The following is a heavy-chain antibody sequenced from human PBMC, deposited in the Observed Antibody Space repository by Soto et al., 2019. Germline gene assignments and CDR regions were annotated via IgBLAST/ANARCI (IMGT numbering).Heavy chain of an antibody. J-gene: IGHJ4*02. CDR3: ARVHSGYDWGLDY. CDR1: GGSFSGYY. D-gene: IGHD5-12*01. Sequence: QVQLQQWGAGLLKPSEILSLTCAVYGGSFSGYYWSWIRQPPGKGLEWIGEINHSGSTNYNPSLKSRVTISVDTSKNQFSLKLSSVTAADTAVYYCARVHSGYDWGLDYWGQGTLVTVSS. CDR2: INHSGST. V-gene: IGHV4-34*01.